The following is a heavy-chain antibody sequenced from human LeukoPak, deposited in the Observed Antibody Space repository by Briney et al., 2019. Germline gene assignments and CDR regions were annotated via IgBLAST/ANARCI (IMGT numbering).Heavy chain of an antibody. V-gene: IGHV1-69*13. J-gene: IGHJ4*02. CDR2: IIPIFGTA. CDR3: AINRTPVGPTSPFLDY. Sequence: SVKVSCKASGGTFSSYAISWVRQAPGQGLEWMGGIIPIFGTANYAQKFQGRVTITADESTSTAYMELSSLRSEDTAVYYCAINRTPVGPTSPFLDYWGQGTLVTVSS. CDR1: GGTFSSYA. D-gene: IGHD1-26*01.